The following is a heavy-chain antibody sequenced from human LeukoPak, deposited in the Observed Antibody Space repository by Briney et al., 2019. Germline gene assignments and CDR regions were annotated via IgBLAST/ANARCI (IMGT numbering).Heavy chain of an antibody. J-gene: IGHJ5*02. D-gene: IGHD3-10*01. CDR2: ISGSGRST. Sequence: GGSLRLSCAASGFPFTNQAMTWVRQPPGRGLGWVSAISGSGRSTFYTDSVKGRFTISRDNSKKTLYLQMNSLRAEDTAIYYCAKDPSFTSGTHPWGQGTQVTVSS. CDR3: AKDPSFTSGTHP. V-gene: IGHV3-23*01. CDR1: GFPFTNQA.